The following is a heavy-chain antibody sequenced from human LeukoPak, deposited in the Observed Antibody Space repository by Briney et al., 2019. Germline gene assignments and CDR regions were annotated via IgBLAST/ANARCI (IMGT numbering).Heavy chain of an antibody. CDR2: IYYSGST. CDR3: ATSSGWSYYFDY. D-gene: IGHD6-19*01. CDR1: GGPISSSSYY. Sequence: SETLSLTCTVSGGPISSSSYYWGWIRQPPGKGLEWIGSIYYSGSTCYNPSLKSRVTISVDTSKNQFSLKLSSVTAADTAVYYCATSSGWSYYFDYWGQGTLVTVSS. V-gene: IGHV4-39*07. J-gene: IGHJ4*02.